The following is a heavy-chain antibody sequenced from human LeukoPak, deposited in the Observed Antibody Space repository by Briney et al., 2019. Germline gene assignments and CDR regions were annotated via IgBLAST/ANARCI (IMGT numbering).Heavy chain of an antibody. Sequence: ASVKVSCKTFGYTFTNYYMNWVRQAPGQGLEWMGIINPRSGSRSYAQKFQGRVTMTWDTSTSTVYMDLSSLRSEDTAVYYCARGGETATIFGVVTDLDSWGQGTLVTVSS. J-gene: IGHJ4*02. D-gene: IGHD3-3*01. V-gene: IGHV1-46*01. CDR1: GYTFTNYY. CDR3: ARGGETATIFGVVTDLDS. CDR2: INPRSGSR.